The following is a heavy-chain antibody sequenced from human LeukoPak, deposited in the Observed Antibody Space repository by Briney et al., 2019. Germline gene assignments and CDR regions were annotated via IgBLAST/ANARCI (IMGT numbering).Heavy chain of an antibody. CDR1: GGTFSSYA. CDR3: ARRGLVPEYYYYGMVV. J-gene: IGHJ6*02. D-gene: IGHD6-6*01. Sequence: SVKVSCKASGGTFSSYAISWVRQAPGQGLEWMRRIIPILGIANYAQKFQGRVTITADKSTSTAYMELSSLRSEDTAVYYCARRGLVPEYYYYGMVVWGQGTTVTVSS. CDR2: IIPILGIA. V-gene: IGHV1-69*04.